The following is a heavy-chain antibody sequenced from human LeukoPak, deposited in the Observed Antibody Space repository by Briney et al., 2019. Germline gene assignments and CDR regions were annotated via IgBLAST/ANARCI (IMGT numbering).Heavy chain of an antibody. D-gene: IGHD6-19*01. CDR1: GFTFSDHY. J-gene: IGHJ5*02. CDR2: PRNKANDYTT. V-gene: IGHV3-72*01. Sequence: GGSLRLSCAASGFTFSDHYMDWVRQAPGKGLEWVGRPRNKANDYTTEYAAAVKGRFSISRDDSKNSLYMQMNSLNTDDTAVYYCARFIAEAGAYWLDPWGQGTLVTVSS. CDR3: ARFIAEAGAYWLDP.